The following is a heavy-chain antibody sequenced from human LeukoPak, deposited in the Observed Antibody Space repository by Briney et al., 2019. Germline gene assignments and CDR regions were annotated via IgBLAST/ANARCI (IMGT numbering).Heavy chain of an antibody. CDR3: VRQMIRFWFDP. D-gene: IGHD3-16*01. CDR1: GFTFSLYW. Sequence: GGSLRLSCSASGFTFSLYWMTCVRQSPGKGLEWVADINPDGSQKYSVDSVKGRFTISRDNAKNSLFLQMNSLRAEDTAVYYCVRQMIRFWFDPWGQGTQVTVSS. CDR2: INPDGSQK. V-gene: IGHV3-7*01. J-gene: IGHJ5*02.